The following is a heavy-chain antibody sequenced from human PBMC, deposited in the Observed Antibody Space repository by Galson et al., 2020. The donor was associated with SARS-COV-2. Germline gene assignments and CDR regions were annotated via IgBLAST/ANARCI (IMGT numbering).Heavy chain of an antibody. J-gene: IGHJ4*02. V-gene: IGHV3-23*01. CDR1: GFTFAACA. Sequence: GESLKISCAASGFTFAACAMNWVRQAPGKGLEWVSSISGAGGTTYYADSVKGRFSISRDNSKNTLYLQINSLRPEDTAVYYCVKDKVGYRREFDYWGQGTLVTVSS. D-gene: IGHD5-18*01. CDR2: ISGAGGTT. CDR3: VKDKVGYRREFDY.